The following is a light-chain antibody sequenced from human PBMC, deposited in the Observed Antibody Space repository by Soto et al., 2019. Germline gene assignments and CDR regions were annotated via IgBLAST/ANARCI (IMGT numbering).Light chain of an antibody. Sequence: EIVLTQSPGTLSLSPGERATLSCRASQSVTSNYLAWYQQKPGQAPRLLICGASSRATDIPDRFSGSGSGTDFTLTITRLEPEDFAVYYCQQYGTSPYTFGQGTKLEIK. CDR1: QSVTSNY. V-gene: IGKV3-20*01. CDR2: GAS. CDR3: QQYGTSPYT. J-gene: IGKJ2*01.